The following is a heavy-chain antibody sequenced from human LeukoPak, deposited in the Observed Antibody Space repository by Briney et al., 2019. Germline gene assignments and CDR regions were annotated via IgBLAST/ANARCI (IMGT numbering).Heavy chain of an antibody. CDR3: ARGGGPPSYFDY. CDR2: IYYSGIT. D-gene: IGHD3-16*01. Sequence: SETLSLTCTVSGGSISSYYWGWIRQPPGKALEWIGYIYYSGITDYNPSLKSRVTISLDTSRNQFSLKLSSVTAADTAVYYCARGGGPPSYFDYWGQGTLVSGSS. V-gene: IGHV4-59*01. J-gene: IGHJ4*02. CDR1: GGSISSYY.